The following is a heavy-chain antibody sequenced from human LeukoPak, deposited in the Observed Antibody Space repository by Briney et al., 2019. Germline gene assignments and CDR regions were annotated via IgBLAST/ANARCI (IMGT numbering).Heavy chain of an antibody. CDR1: GFTFSSYA. V-gene: IGHV3-23*01. D-gene: IGHD6-19*01. Sequence: PGGSLRLSCAASGFTFSSYAMSWVRQAPGKGLEWVSAISGSGGSTYYADSVKGRFTISRDNSKNTLYLQMNSLRAEGTAVYYCAKVGDHSSGWDSDYYMDVWGKGATVTVSS. CDR2: ISGSGGST. CDR3: AKVGDHSSGWDSDYYMDV. J-gene: IGHJ6*03.